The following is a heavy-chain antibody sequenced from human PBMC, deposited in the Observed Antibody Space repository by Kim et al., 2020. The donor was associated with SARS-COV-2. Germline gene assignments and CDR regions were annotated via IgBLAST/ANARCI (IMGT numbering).Heavy chain of an antibody. CDR1: GGSFSSYA. CDR2: IIPIFGTA. D-gene: IGHD2-8*02. Sequence: SVKVSCKASGGSFSSYAISWVRQAPGQGLEWMGGIIPIFGTANYAQKFQGRVTITADKSTSTAYMELSSLTSEDTAVYYCARAATGGYAQQDYWGQGTL. V-gene: IGHV1-69*06. J-gene: IGHJ4*02. CDR3: ARAATGGYAQQDY.